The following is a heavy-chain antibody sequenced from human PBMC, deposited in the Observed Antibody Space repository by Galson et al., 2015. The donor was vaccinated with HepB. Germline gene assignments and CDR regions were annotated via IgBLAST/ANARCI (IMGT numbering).Heavy chain of an antibody. Sequence: SLRLSCAASGFTFSSCIMNWVRQAPGKGLEWVSYISSTSTTIYYAVSVKGRFTISRDNAKNSLYLQMNSLRDEDTAVYYCVGGWAFDIWGQGTMVAVSS. CDR1: GFTFSSCI. CDR2: ISSTSTTI. J-gene: IGHJ3*02. V-gene: IGHV3-48*02. CDR3: VGGWAFDI. D-gene: IGHD3-10*01.